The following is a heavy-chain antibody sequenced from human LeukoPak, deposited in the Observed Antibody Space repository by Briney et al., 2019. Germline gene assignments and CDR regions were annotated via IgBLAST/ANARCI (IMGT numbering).Heavy chain of an antibody. J-gene: IGHJ5*01. D-gene: IGHD2-15*01. CDR3: ARDFRSCSGGGCYGWFDS. V-gene: IGHV3-23*01. Sequence: GGSLRLSCAASEFTFSTYGMAWLRQAPGKGLEWVSSISNSGTYTYYADTVKGRFTISRDNSKNMLYLQMHSLRVEDTALFYCARDFRSCSGGGCYGWFDSWGQGTLVTVSS. CDR1: EFTFSTYG. CDR2: ISNSGTYT.